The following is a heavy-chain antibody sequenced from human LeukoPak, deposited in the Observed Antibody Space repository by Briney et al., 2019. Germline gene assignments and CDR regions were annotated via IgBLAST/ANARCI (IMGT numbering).Heavy chain of an antibody. V-gene: IGHV3-21*01. CDR3: ARELGYCSGGSCYGDY. CDR1: GFTFSSYS. J-gene: IGHJ4*02. CDR2: ISSSSSYI. D-gene: IGHD2-15*01. Sequence: GGSLRLSCAASGFTFSSYSMNWVRQAPGKGLEWVSSISSSSSYIYYADSVKGQFTISRDNAKNSLYLQMNSLRAEDTAVYYCARELGYCSGGSCYGDYWGQGTLVTVSS.